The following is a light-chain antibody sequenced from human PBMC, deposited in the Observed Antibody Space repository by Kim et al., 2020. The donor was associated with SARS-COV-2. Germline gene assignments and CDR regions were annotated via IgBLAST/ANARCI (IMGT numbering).Light chain of an antibody. CDR2: QDS. CDR3: QAWDNSTAWV. J-gene: IGLJ3*02. Sequence: VSPGQTASITCSGDKVGDKYACWYQQKPGQSPEVVIYQDSKRPSGIPERFSGSNSGNTATLTISGTQAMDEADYYCQAWDNSTAWVFGGGTQLTVL. V-gene: IGLV3-1*01. CDR1: KVGDKY.